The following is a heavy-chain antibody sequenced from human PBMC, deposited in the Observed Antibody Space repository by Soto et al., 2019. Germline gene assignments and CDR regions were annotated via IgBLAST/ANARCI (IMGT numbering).Heavy chain of an antibody. Sequence: GGSLRLSCVASGFTFSSYAMSWVRQAPGKGLEWVSGISGPASNTYYADSVKGRFTISRDNSKNTLYLQLNSLRAEDTAVYYCAKSPYSGYEPGYFNFWGQGALVTVSS. V-gene: IGHV3-23*01. J-gene: IGHJ4*02. CDR2: ISGPASNT. D-gene: IGHD5-12*01. CDR3: AKSPYSGYEPGYFNF. CDR1: GFTFSSYA.